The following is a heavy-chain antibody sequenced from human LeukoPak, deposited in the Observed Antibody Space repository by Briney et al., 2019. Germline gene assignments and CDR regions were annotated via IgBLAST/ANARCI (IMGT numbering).Heavy chain of an antibody. J-gene: IGHJ6*03. V-gene: IGHV1-18*01. CDR2: ISAYNGNT. Sequence: GASVKVSCKASGYTFTSYGISWVRQAPGQGLGWVGWISAYNGNTNYAQNLRDRVTLTTDTSTSTAYMELWSLRSDDTAVYYCARTAPGTPLGGYFYYMGVWGKGTTVTVSS. D-gene: IGHD1/OR15-1a*01. CDR3: ARTAPGTPLGGYFYYMGV. CDR1: GYTFTSYG.